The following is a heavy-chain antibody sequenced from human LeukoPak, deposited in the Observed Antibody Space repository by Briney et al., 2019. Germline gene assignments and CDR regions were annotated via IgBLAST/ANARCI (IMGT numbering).Heavy chain of an antibody. D-gene: IGHD1-26*01. V-gene: IGHV1-2*02. CDR1: GYTFTGYY. CDR2: INPNSGGT. J-gene: IGHJ4*02. CDR3: ARRAVGRIGRIEAYYFDY. Sequence: GASVTVSFKASGYTFTGYYMHWVRQAPGQGIEWMGWINPNSGGTNYAQKFQGRVTMTRDTSISTAYMELSRLSSDDTAVYYCARRAVGRIGRIEAYYFDYWGQGTLVTVSS.